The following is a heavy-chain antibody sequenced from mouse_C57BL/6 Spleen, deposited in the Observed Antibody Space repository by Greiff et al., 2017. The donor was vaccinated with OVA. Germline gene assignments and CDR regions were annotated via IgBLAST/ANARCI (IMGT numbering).Heavy chain of an antibody. D-gene: IGHD1-1*01. J-gene: IGHJ3*01. CDR3: ARGEDYYYGSSWFAY. Sequence: EVMLVESEGGLVQPGSSMKLSCTASGFTFSDYYMAWVRQVPEKGLEWVANINYDGSSTYYLDSLKSRFIISRDNAKNILYLQMSSLKSEDTATYYCARGEDYYYGSSWFAYWGQGTLVTVSA. CDR1: GFTFSDYY. CDR2: INYDGSST. V-gene: IGHV5-16*01.